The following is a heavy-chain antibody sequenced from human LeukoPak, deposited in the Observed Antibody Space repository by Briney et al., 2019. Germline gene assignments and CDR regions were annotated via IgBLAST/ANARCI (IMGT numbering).Heavy chain of an antibody. D-gene: IGHD5-24*01. V-gene: IGHV3-30*03. CDR1: GFTFSNAW. CDR3: ASDPRDGGQNV. Sequence: GGSLRLSCAASGFTFSNAWMSWVRQAPGKGLEWVTLISYSGDNTYYADSVKGRFTFSRDKSKNTLYLQMNSLRPEDSAVYFCASDPRDGGQNVWGKGTTVTVSS. CDR2: ISYSGDNT. J-gene: IGHJ6*04.